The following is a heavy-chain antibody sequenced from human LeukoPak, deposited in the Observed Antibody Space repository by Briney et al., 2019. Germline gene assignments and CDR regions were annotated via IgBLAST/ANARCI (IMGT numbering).Heavy chain of an antibody. V-gene: IGHV1-2*02. CDR1: GYTFTGYY. CDR3: ARDRGYDSGVDY. CDR2: INPNSGGT. Sequence: ASVKVSCKASGYTFTGYYMHWVRQAPGQGLEWMGWINPNSGGTNYAQKFQGRVTMTRDTSISTAYMELSRLRSADTAVYYCARDRGYDSGVDYWGQGTLVTVSS. J-gene: IGHJ4*02. D-gene: IGHD5-12*01.